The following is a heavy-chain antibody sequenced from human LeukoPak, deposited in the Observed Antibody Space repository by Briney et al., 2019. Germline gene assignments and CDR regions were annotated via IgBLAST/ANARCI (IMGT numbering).Heavy chain of an antibody. V-gene: IGHV4-4*07. Sequence: SETLSLTGTVSGGSISSYYWTWIRQPAGKGLEWIGRISPSGGTNYNPSLKSRVTMSVDTSKNQFSLKLSSVTAADTAVYYCARLISMVRGVTVDDWFDPWGQGTLVTVSS. CDR3: ARLISMVRGVTVDDWFDP. D-gene: IGHD3-10*01. J-gene: IGHJ5*02. CDR1: GGSISSYY. CDR2: ISPSGGT.